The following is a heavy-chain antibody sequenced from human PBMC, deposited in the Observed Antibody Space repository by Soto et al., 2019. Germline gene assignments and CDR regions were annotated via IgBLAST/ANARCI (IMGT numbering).Heavy chain of an antibody. D-gene: IGHD2-8*02. J-gene: IGHJ5*02. CDR3: ARGLGRCSGGVCYWLAP. CDR2: MNPNGGNT. Sequence: QVQLVQSGAEVKKPGASVKVSCKASGYTFTSYDIHWVRQATGQGPEWLGWMNPNGGNTGYAQKFQGRVTMTRDTSISTASMELTSLTSEDTAVYFCARGLGRCSGGVCYWLAPWGQGTLVTVSS. V-gene: IGHV1-8*01. CDR1: GYTFTSYD.